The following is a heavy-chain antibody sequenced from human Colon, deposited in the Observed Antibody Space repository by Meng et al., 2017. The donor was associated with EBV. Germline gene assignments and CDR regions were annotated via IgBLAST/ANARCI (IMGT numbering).Heavy chain of an antibody. CDR2: ISTNTGNP. Sequence: QVQTVQSWSELKKPGAAVKVSCKASGYTFTRYPMNWVRQAPGQGLEWMGWISTNTGNPTYAQGFTGRFVFSVDTSVSTAYLQISSLKAEDTAVYYCGTLKYTSGFYGPAYWGQGALVTVSS. J-gene: IGHJ4*02. D-gene: IGHD6-19*01. CDR1: GYTFTRYP. V-gene: IGHV7-4-1*02. CDR3: GTLKYTSGFYGPAY.